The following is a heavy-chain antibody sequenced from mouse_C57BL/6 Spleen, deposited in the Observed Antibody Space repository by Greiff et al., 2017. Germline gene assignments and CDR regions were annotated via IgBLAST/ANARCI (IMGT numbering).Heavy chain of an antibody. D-gene: IGHD2-3*01. CDR1: GYTFTSYW. V-gene: IGHV1-53*01. J-gene: IGHJ4*01. CDR3: AREGYWDAMDY. Sequence: VQLQQSGTELVKPGASVKLSFKASGYTFTSYWMHWVKQRPGQGLEWIGNINPSNGGTNYNEKFKSKATLTVDKSSSTAYMQLSSLTSEDSAVYYCAREGYWDAMDYWGQGTSVTVSS. CDR2: INPSNGGT.